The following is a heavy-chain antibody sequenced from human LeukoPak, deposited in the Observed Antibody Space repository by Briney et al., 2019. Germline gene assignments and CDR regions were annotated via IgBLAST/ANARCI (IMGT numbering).Heavy chain of an antibody. CDR1: GGSFSGYY. D-gene: IGHD5-12*01. CDR2: INHSGST. V-gene: IGHV4-34*01. Sequence: SETLSLTCAVYGGSFSGYYWSWIRQPPGKGLEWIGEINHSGSTNYNPSLKSRVTISVDTSKNQFSLKLSSVTAADTAVYYCARDFEGVATSRPTHDAFAIWGQGTMVTVSS. J-gene: IGHJ3*02. CDR3: ARDFEGVATSRPTHDAFAI.